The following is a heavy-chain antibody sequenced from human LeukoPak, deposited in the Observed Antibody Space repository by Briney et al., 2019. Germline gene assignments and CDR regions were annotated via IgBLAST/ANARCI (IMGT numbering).Heavy chain of an antibody. Sequence: ASVKVSCKASGYTFTSYYMHWVRQAPGQGLEWMGIINPSGGSTSYAQKFQGRVTMTRDTSTSTVYMELSSLRSEDTAVYYCARSTYYYDSSDPYFDYWGQGTLVTVSS. V-gene: IGHV1-46*01. D-gene: IGHD3-22*01. CDR3: ARSTYYYDSSDPYFDY. CDR2: INPSGGST. J-gene: IGHJ4*02. CDR1: GYTFTSYY.